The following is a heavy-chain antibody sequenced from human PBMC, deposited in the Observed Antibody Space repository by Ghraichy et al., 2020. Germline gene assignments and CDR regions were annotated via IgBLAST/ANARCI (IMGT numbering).Heavy chain of an antibody. V-gene: IGHV3-23*01. Sequence: ETLSLTCAASGFTFSSYAMSWVRQAPGKGLEWVSAISGSGGSTYYADSVKGRFTISRDNSKNTLYLQMNSLRAEDTAVYYCAKTGGDYGDYVPYYYYYGMDVWGQGTTVTVSS. CDR3: AKTGGDYGDYVPYYYYYGMDV. CDR2: ISGSGGST. J-gene: IGHJ6*02. CDR1: GFTFSSYA. D-gene: IGHD4-17*01.